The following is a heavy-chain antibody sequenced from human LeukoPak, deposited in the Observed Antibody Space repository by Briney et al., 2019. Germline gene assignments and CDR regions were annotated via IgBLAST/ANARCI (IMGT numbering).Heavy chain of an antibody. CDR3: AKDWSTYYYYGMDV. J-gene: IGHJ6*02. V-gene: IGHV3-30*18. CDR2: ISYDGGNK. Sequence: PGRSLRLSCAASGFTFSSYGMHWVRQAPGKGLEWVAVISYDGGNKYYADSVKGRFTISRDNSKNTLYLQMNSLRAEDTAVYYCAKDWSTYYYYGMDVRGQGTTVTVSS. CDR1: GFTFSSYG.